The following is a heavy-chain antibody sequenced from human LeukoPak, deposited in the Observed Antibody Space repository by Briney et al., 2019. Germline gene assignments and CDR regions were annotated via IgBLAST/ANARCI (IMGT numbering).Heavy chain of an antibody. CDR3: ATTSDCSSTSCYPH. D-gene: IGHD2-2*01. J-gene: IGHJ4*02. CDR2: MNPDSGNT. Sequence: ASVKVSCKSSGYTFTDYDINWVRQAAGQGLEWMGWMNPDSGNTGYAQKFQGRVTMTRDTSTNTAYMELTSLRFEDTAVYYCATTSDCSSTSCYPHWGQGTLVTVSS. V-gene: IGHV1-8*02. CDR1: GYTFTDYD.